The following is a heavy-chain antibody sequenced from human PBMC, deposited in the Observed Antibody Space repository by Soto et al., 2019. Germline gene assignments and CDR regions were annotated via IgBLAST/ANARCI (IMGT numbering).Heavy chain of an antibody. V-gene: IGHV1-69*12. Sequence: QVQLVQSGAEVKKPGSSVKVSCKASGGTFSSYAISWVRQAPGQGLEWMGGIIPIFGTANYAQKFQGRVTITADESTSTATMERSSLRSEDTAVYYCAAPYGSGSYYNGFDYWGQGTLVTVAS. CDR2: IIPIFGTA. CDR1: GGTFSSYA. D-gene: IGHD3-10*01. CDR3: AAPYGSGSYYNGFDY. J-gene: IGHJ4*02.